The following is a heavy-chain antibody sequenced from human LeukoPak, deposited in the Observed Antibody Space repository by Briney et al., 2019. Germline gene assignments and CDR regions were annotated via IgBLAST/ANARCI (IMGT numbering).Heavy chain of an antibody. CDR1: GFTFSSYW. CDR3: ARDSAPYYDFWSGYSYFDY. V-gene: IGHV3-74*01. J-gene: IGHJ4*02. CDR2: INSDGSST. Sequence: GGSLRLSCAASGFTFSSYWMHWVRQAPGKGLVWVSRINSDGSSTSYADSVKGRFTISRDNAKNTLYLQMNSLRAEDTAVYYCARDSAPYYDFWSGYSYFDYWGQGTLVTVSS. D-gene: IGHD3-3*01.